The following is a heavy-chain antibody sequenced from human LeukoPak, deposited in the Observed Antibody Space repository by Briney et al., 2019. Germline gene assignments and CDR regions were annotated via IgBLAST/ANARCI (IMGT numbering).Heavy chain of an antibody. V-gene: IGHV3-21*01. CDR2: ISSSSSYI. CDR1: GFTFSSYS. CDR3: ARDGFEFVAGMVGYGMDV. J-gene: IGHJ6*02. Sequence: PGGSLRLSCAASGFTFSSYSMNWVRQAPGKGLEWVSSISSSSSYIYYADSVKGRFTISRDNAKNSLYLQMNCLRAEDTAVYYCARDGFEFVAGMVGYGMDVWGQGTTVTVSS. D-gene: IGHD6-19*01.